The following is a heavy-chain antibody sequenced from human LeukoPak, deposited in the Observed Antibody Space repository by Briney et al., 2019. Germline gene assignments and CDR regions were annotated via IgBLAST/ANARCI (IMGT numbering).Heavy chain of an antibody. D-gene: IGHD1-1*01. CDR2: FYHSGNT. J-gene: IGHJ3*02. CDR1: GLSISSGYY. CDR3: AREVGIATTRDAFDI. Sequence: SETLSLTCAVSGLSISSGYYWGWIRQPPGKGLEWIGSFYHSGNTYYNPSLKSRVTISVDTSKNHFSLKLSSVTAADTAVYYCAREVGIATTRDAFDIWGQGTMVTVSS. V-gene: IGHV4-38-2*02.